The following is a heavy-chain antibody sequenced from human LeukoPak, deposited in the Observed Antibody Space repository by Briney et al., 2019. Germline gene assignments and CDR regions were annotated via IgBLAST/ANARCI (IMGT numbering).Heavy chain of an antibody. CDR3: ARELCSGGSCGKFDY. Sequence: SETLSLTCTVSGGSVSSGSYYWSWIRQPPGKGLEWIVNIFYSGSTNYNPSLKSRVTISLATSKNQFTLKLSSVTAADTAVYYCARELCSGGSCGKFDYWGQGTLVTVSS. V-gene: IGHV4-61*01. D-gene: IGHD2-15*01. CDR1: GGSVSSGSYY. CDR2: IFYSGST. J-gene: IGHJ4*02.